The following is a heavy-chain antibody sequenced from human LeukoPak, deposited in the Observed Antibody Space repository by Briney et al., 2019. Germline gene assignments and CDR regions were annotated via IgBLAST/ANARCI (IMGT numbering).Heavy chain of an antibody. Sequence: GGSLRLSCAASGLTFSRSAMTWVRQAPGKGLEWVSTITGSGGSTYYADSVKGRFTISRDNSKNTLYLQVNSLRAEDTAVYYCAREKGYCSGGSCYSDWFDPWGQGTLVTVSS. J-gene: IGHJ5*02. CDR3: AREKGYCSGGSCYSDWFDP. CDR2: ITGSGGST. CDR1: GLTFSRSA. D-gene: IGHD2-15*01. V-gene: IGHV3-23*01.